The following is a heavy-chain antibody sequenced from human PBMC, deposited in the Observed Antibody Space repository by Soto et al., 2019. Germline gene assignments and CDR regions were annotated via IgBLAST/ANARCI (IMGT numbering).Heavy chain of an antibody. J-gene: IGHJ4*02. D-gene: IGHD6-19*01. Sequence: EVQLLESGGGLVQPGGSLRLSCVASGFSLANYPMNWVRQTPGKGLEWISYSSPRGDTIYYADSVEGRFTISRDNARNSLSLHMSSLRDEDSALYYCAKGPHTNVGWPYYFESWGQGVPVTVSS. CDR2: SSPRGDTI. CDR1: GFSLANYP. V-gene: IGHV3-48*02. CDR3: AKGPHTNVGWPYYFES.